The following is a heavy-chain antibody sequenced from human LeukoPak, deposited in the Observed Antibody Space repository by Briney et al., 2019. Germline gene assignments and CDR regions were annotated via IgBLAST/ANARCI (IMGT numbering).Heavy chain of an antibody. J-gene: IGHJ4*02. CDR1: GGSFSGYY. CDR2: INYSGST. D-gene: IGHD6-6*01. V-gene: IGHV4-34*01. Sequence: SETLSLTCAVYGGSFSGYYWSWIRQPPGKGLEWIGEINYSGSTNYNPSLKSRVTISVDTSKNQFSLKLSSVTAADTAVYYCARGNGARSRTGYSDYWGQGTLVTVSS. CDR3: ARGNGARSRTGYSDY.